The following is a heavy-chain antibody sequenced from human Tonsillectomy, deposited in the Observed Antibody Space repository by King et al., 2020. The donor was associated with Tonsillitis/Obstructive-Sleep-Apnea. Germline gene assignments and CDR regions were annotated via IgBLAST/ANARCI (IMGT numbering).Heavy chain of an antibody. CDR2: INHSGST. CDR3: ARGGKQWLYYY. V-gene: IGHV4-34*01. J-gene: IGHJ4*02. CDR1: GGSFSGYY. D-gene: IGHD6-19*01. Sequence: VQLQQWGAGLLKPSETLSLTCAVYGGSFSGYYWSWIRQPPGKGLEWIGEINHSGSTNYNPSLKSRVTISVDTSKNQFSLKLSSVTAADTAVYYCARGGKQWLYYYWGQGTLVTVSS.